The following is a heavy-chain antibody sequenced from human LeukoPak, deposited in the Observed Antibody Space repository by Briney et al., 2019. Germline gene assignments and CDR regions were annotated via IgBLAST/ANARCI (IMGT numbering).Heavy chain of an antibody. J-gene: IGHJ4*02. D-gene: IGHD6-13*01. CDR1: GFTFSSYA. V-gene: IGHV3-23*01. CDR3: ARDFSAAGCLDY. CDR2: ISGSGGST. Sequence: GGSLRLSCAASGFTFSSYAMSWVRQAPGKGLEWVSAISGSGGSTYYADSVKGRFTISRDNSKNTLYLQMNSLRAEDTAVYYCARDFSAAGCLDYWGQGTLVTVSS.